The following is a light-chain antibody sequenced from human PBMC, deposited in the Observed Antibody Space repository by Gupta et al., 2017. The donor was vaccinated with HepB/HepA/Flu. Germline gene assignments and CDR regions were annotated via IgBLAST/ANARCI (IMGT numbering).Light chain of an antibody. V-gene: IGLV4-69*01. J-gene: IGLJ2*01. CDR1: SGHSSYA. CDR3: QTGGTGIDVV. Sequence: QLVLTQSPSASASLGASVKLTCTLSSGHSSYAIAWHQQQPEKGPRYLMKLNSDGSHSKGDGIPDRFSGSSSGAERYLTISSRQAEEEAEYYCQTGGTGIDVVFGGGIKLTVL. CDR2: LNSDGSH.